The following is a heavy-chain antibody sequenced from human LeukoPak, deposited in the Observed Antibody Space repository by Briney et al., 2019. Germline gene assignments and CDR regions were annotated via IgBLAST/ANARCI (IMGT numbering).Heavy chain of an antibody. CDR2: ISGSGSNI. V-gene: IGHV3-48*03. J-gene: IGHJ4*02. CDR3: ARAILVGATTFDY. D-gene: IGHD1-26*01. CDR1: GFTFSSYE. Sequence: TGGSLRLSCAASGFTFSSYEMNWVRQAPGKGLEWVSYISGSGSNIYYADYVKGRFTISRDNAKNSLYPQMNSLRAEDTAVYHRARAILVGATTFDYWGQGTLVTVSS.